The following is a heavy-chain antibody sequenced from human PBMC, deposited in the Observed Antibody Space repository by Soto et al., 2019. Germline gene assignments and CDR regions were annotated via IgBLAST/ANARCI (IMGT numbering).Heavy chain of an antibody. CDR3: ARDAGSPVWFDP. D-gene: IGHD6-13*01. V-gene: IGHV3-30-3*01. CDR1: GFTFSSYA. CDR2: ISYDGSNK. J-gene: IGHJ5*02. Sequence: QVQLVESEGGVVQPGRSLRLSSAASGFTFSSYAMHWVRQAPGKGLEWVAVISYDGSNKYYADSVKGRFTISRDNSKNTLYLQMNSLRAEDTAVYYCARDAGSPVWFDPWGQGTLVTVSS.